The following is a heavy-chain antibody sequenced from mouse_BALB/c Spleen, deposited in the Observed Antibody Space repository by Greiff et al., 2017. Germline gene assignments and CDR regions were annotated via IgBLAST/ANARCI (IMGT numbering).Heavy chain of an antibody. V-gene: IGHV1S81*02. J-gene: IGHJ4*01. CDR3: ARLLRLPYAMDY. D-gene: IGHD1-2*01. CDR2: INPSNGRT. Sequence: QVQLQQPGAELVKPGASVKLSCKASGYTFTSYWMHWVKQRPGQGLEWIGEINPSNGRTNYNEKFKSKATLTVDKSSSTAYMQLSSLTSEDSAVYYCARLLRLPYAMDYWGQGTSVTVSS. CDR1: GYTFTSYW.